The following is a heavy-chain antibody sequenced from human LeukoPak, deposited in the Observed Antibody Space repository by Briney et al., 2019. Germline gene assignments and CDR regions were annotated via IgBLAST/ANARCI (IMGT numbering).Heavy chain of an antibody. D-gene: IGHD3-22*01. Sequence: GGSLRLSCAASGFTFSGYAMTWVRQAPGKGLEWVSSISGNGGSTYYADSVKGRFTISRDNSKNTLYLQMNSLRAEDTAVYYCAKRGYYYDSSAYFYFDYWGQGTLVTVSS. J-gene: IGHJ4*02. CDR3: AKRGYYYDSSAYFYFDY. V-gene: IGHV3-23*01. CDR2: ISGNGGST. CDR1: GFTFSGYA.